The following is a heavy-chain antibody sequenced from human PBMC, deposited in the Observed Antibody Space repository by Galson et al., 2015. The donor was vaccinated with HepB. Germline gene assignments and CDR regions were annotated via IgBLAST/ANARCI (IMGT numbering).Heavy chain of an antibody. CDR3: AKPITMVRGVIDY. CDR2: ISWNSGEI. V-gene: IGHV3-9*01. CDR1: GFIFDDYA. J-gene: IGHJ4*02. D-gene: IGHD3-10*01. Sequence: SLRLSCAASGFIFDDYAMHWVRQAPGKGLEWVSGISWNSGEIGYADSVKGRFTISRDNAKNSLYLQMNSLKVEDTALYYCAKPITMVRGVIDYWGQGTLVTVSS.